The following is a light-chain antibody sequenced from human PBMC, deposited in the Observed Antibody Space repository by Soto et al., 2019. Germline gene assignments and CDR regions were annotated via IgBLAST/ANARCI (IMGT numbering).Light chain of an antibody. J-gene: IGKJ2*03. CDR2: AAS. V-gene: IGKV1-39*01. CDR1: QTFNNY. Sequence: DVQMPHSPSSLSASVGDTVTITCRAGQTFNNYLNWYQHKPGKAPKLLIYAASALQTGVPSRFSASASGTDFTLTITNLQPEDFATYYCQQSYLSLQSFGQGTKLQI. CDR3: QQSYLSLQS.